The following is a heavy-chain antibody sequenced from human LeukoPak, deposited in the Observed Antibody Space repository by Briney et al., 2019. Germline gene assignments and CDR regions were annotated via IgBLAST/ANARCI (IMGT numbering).Heavy chain of an antibody. J-gene: IGHJ4*02. CDR3: ARGGGYCGGDCYGIDY. V-gene: IGHV3-21*01. CDR2: ISSSSSYI. Sequence: GGSLRLSCAASGFTFSPYNMNWVRRAPGKGLEWVSAISSSSSYIYYADSVKGRFTISRDNAKNSLYLQMNSLRAEDTAVYYCARGGGYCGGDCYGIDYWGQGTLVTVSS. D-gene: IGHD2-21*01. CDR1: GFTFSPYN.